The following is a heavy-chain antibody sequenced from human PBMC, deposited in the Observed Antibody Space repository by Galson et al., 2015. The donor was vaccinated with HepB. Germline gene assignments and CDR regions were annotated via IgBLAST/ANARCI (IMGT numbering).Heavy chain of an antibody. CDR2: IKSKTDGGTT. CDR1: GFTFSSAW. D-gene: IGHD4-17*01. V-gene: IGHV3-15*01. Sequence: SLRLSCAASGFTFSSAWMSWVRQAPGKGLEWVGRIKSKTDGGTTDYAAPVKGRFTISRDDSKNTLYLQMNSLKTEDTAVYYCTTPTYGDYGDWYFDLWGRGTLVTVSS. J-gene: IGHJ2*01. CDR3: TTPTYGDYGDWYFDL.